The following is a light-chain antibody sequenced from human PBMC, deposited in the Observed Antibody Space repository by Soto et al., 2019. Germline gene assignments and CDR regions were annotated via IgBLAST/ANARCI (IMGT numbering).Light chain of an antibody. CDR2: DVS. CDR3: SAYTSSSTFYV. V-gene: IGLV2-14*01. Sequence: QSVLTQPASVSGSPGQSITISSTGTSSEIGGYNYVSCYQQHPGKAPKLMIYDVSNRPSGVSFRFSGSNSGFTASLTIFGLQAEDEDVFYCSAYTSSSTFYVFGAGTMVSVL. CDR1: SSEIGGYNY. J-gene: IGLJ1*01.